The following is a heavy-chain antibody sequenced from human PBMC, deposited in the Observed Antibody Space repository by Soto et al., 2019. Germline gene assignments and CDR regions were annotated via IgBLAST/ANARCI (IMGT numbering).Heavy chain of an antibody. Sequence: ASVKVSCKVSRYTLTGFSMHWVRQAPGKGLEWMGGFDPEDGETIYAQKLQGRVTMTEDTSTDTAYMELSSLRAEDTAVYYCAKTLRDQYYYYYGMDVWGQGTTVTVSS. D-gene: IGHD5-12*01. V-gene: IGHV1-24*01. CDR3: AKTLRDQYYYYYGMDV. CDR1: RYTLTGFS. CDR2: FDPEDGET. J-gene: IGHJ6*02.